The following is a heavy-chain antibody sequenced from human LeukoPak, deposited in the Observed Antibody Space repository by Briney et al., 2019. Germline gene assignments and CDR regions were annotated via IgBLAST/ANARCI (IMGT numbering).Heavy chain of an antibody. V-gene: IGHV1-46*03. J-gene: IGHJ4*02. CDR2: INPSGGST. CDR3: TRDSYSGYDRSLGY. D-gene: IGHD5-12*01. CDR1: GYTFTIYY. Sequence: ASVKVSCKASGYTFTIYYIHWVRQAPGQGLEWMGIINPSGGSTSYAQKFHGRVTMTRDTSTSTVYMELSSLRSEDTAMYYCTRDSYSGYDRSLGYWGQGTLVTVSS.